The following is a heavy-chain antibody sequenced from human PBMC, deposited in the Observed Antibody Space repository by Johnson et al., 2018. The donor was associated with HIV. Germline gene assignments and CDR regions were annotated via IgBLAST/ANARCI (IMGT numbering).Heavy chain of an antibody. CDR2: ISWNSGSI. D-gene: IGHD1-26*01. CDR3: ARGGGSLPDAFDI. Sequence: VQLVESGGGLIQPGGSLRLSCAASGFTFDDYAMHWVRQAPGKGLEWVSGISWNSGSIGYVDSVKGRFTISRDNAKNSLYLQMNSLRAEDTAVYYCARGGGSLPDAFDIWGQGTMVFVSS. J-gene: IGHJ3*02. V-gene: IGHV3-9*01. CDR1: GFTFDDYA.